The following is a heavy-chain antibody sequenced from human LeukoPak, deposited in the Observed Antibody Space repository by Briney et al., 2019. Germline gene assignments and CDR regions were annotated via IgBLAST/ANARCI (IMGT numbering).Heavy chain of an antibody. V-gene: IGHV3-21*01. CDR1: GFTFSSYS. CDR3: ARRGRGSSSWYGPFDY. CDR2: ISSSSSYI. Sequence: GGSLRLSCAASGFTFSSYSMNWVRQAPGKGLEWVSSISSSSSYIYYADSVKGRFTISRDNAKNSLYLQMNSLRAEDTAVYYCARRGRGSSSWYGPFDYWGQGTLVTVSS. J-gene: IGHJ4*02. D-gene: IGHD6-13*01.